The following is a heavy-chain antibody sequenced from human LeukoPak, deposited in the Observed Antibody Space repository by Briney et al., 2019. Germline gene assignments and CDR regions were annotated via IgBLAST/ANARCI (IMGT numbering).Heavy chain of an antibody. D-gene: IGHD2-2*01. V-gene: IGHV3-33*01. J-gene: IGHJ4*02. CDR1: GYTFSSYG. CDR2: IWYDESKK. CDR3: ARYCSSTSCRHFDY. Sequence: GGSLRLSCVASGYTFSSYGMHWVRQAPGKGLQWVAVIWYDESKKYYTDSVKGRLTISRDVSKNTLYLQMNSLRAEDSAMYYCARYCSSTSCRHFDYWGQGTLVTVSS.